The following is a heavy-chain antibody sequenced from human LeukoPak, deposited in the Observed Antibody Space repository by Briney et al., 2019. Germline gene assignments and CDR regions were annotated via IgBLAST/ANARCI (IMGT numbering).Heavy chain of an antibody. D-gene: IGHD3-10*01. Sequence: ASVKVSCKASGYTFTSYGISWVRQAPGQGLEWMGWISAYNGNTNYAQKLQGRVTMTTDTSTSTAYMELRSLRSDDTAMYYCARDSLWFGEVSDAFDIWGQGTMVTVSS. CDR2: ISAYNGNT. J-gene: IGHJ3*02. CDR1: GYTFTSYG. V-gene: IGHV1-18*01. CDR3: ARDSLWFGEVSDAFDI.